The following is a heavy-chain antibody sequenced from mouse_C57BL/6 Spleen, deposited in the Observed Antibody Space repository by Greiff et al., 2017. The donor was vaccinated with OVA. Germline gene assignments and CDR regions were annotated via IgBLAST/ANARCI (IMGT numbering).Heavy chain of an antibody. CDR3: ARFGNFGFAY. D-gene: IGHD2-1*01. J-gene: IGHJ3*01. CDR2: IYPSDSET. CDR1: GYTFTSYW. V-gene: IGHV1-61*01. Sequence: QVQLQQPGAELVRPGSSVKLSCKASGYTFTSYWMDWVKQRPGQGLEWIGNIYPSDSETHYNQKFKDKATLTVDKSSSTAYMQLSSLTSEDSAVYDCARFGNFGFAYWGQGTLVTVSA.